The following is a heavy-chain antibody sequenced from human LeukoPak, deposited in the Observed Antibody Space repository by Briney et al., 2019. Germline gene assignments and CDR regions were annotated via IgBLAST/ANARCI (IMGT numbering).Heavy chain of an antibody. V-gene: IGHV3-7*01. CDR2: IWPPGNEN. CDR1: GFTFSNYW. Sequence: GGSLRLSCVASGFTFSNYWMSWVRQAPGKGLEWVAHIWPPGNENRYVDSVKGRFTISRDNAKNSLYLQMNSLRAEDTAVYYCAELGITMIGGVWGKGTTVTISS. D-gene: IGHD3-10*02. J-gene: IGHJ6*04. CDR3: AELGITMIGGV.